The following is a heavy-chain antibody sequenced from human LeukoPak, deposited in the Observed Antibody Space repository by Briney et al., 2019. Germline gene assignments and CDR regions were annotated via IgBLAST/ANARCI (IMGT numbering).Heavy chain of an antibody. CDR3: VRDAGYGDYGPDY. CDR2: IRGSNGDT. V-gene: IGHV1-18*01. D-gene: IGHD4-17*01. J-gene: IGHJ4*02. CDR1: GYTFTSSG. Sequence: ASVKVSCKASGYTFTSSGISWVRQAPGQGLEWMGWIRGSNGDTNYAQNLQGRVTVTTDTSTSTAYMELRSLRSDDTAVYCCVRDAGYGDYGPDYWGQGTLVTVSS.